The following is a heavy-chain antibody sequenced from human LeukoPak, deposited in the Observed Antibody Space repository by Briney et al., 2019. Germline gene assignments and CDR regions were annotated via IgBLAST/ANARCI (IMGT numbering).Heavy chain of an antibody. D-gene: IGHD3-10*01. V-gene: IGHV4-34*01. CDR3: ARRRLLWFGASHLDY. Sequence: SETLSLTCTVSGGSISSYYWIWIRQPPGEGLEGIGEINHSGSTNYTPSRKSRVTISVDTSKNQFSLKLSSVTAEDTAVYYCARRRLLWFGASHLDYWGQGTLVTVSS. CDR2: INHSGST. CDR1: GGSISSYY. J-gene: IGHJ4*02.